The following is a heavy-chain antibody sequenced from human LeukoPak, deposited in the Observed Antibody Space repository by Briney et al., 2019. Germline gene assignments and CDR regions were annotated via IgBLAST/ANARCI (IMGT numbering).Heavy chain of an antibody. CDR1: GYTFTGHY. CDR2: INPHSGGT. CDR3: ARRRVDGIGTFDY. Sequence: ASVKVSCKATGYTFTGHYMHWVRQAPGQGLEWMGWINPHSGGTNYAQGFQGRVTLTRDTSISIAYMELSSLRSDDTAVYWCARRRVDGIGTFDYWGQGTLVTVSS. V-gene: IGHV1-2*02. D-gene: IGHD1-1*01. J-gene: IGHJ4*02.